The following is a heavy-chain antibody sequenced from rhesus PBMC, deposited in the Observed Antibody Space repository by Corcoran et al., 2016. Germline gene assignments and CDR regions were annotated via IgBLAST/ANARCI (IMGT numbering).Heavy chain of an antibody. Sequence: LQLPESGPGLVKPSATLSLTCAGSGGSVSRHYWNWIRPPPGKGLEWIGRISGSSGSTDYNPSLKSRVTISTDTAKNQFSLKLSSRTAADTAVYYCARGRQPEFGDYWGQGVLVTVSS. J-gene: IGHJ4*01. D-gene: IGHD6-25*01. CDR2: ISGSSGST. V-gene: IGHV4-173*01. CDR1: GGSVSRHY. CDR3: ARGRQPEFGDY.